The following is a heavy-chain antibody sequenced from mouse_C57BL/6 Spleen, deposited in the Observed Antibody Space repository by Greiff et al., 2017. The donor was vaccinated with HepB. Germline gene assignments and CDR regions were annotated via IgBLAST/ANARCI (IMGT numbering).Heavy chain of an antibody. CDR2: ISSGSSTI. CDR3: ARREVTPFDY. D-gene: IGHD2-12*01. J-gene: IGHJ2*01. Sequence: EVKLMASGGGLVKPGGSLKLSCAASGFTFSDYGMHWVRQAPEKGLEWVAYISSGSSTIYYADTVKGRFPISRDNAKHTLFLQMTSLRSEDTAMYYCARREVTPFDYWGQGTTLTVSS. CDR1: GFTFSDYG. V-gene: IGHV5-17*01.